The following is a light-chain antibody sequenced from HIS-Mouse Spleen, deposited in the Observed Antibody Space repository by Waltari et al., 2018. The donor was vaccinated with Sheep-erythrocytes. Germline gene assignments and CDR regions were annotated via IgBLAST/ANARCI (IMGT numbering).Light chain of an antibody. CDR2: EGS. CDR1: SSYVGSYNL. CDR3: CSYAGSSTPWV. J-gene: IGLJ3*02. Sequence: QSALTQPASVSGSPGQSITISCTGTSSYVGSYNLFSWYQQHPGKAPKLMIYEGSKRPSGVSNRFSGSKSGNTASLTISGLQAEDEADYYCCSYAGSSTPWVFGGGTKLTVL. V-gene: IGLV2-23*01.